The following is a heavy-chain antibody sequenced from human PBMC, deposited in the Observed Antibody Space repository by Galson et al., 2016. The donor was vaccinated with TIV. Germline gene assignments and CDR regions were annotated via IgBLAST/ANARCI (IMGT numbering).Heavy chain of an antibody. V-gene: IGHV3-53*01. D-gene: IGHD4/OR15-4a*01. CDR2: PYSGGAA. J-gene: IGHJ3*02. CDR1: GITFSSDW. CDR3: ARDECANNICYGVFDI. Sequence: SLRLSCAASGITFSSDWMCWVRQAPGKGLEWVSLPYSGGAADYIDSVRGRFTVSRDKSKNTLYLQMNNLRAEDTAVYYCARDECANNICYGVFDIWGQGTMVTVSS.